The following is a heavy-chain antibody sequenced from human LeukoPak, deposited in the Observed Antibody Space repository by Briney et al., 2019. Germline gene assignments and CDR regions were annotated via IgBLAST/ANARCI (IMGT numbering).Heavy chain of an antibody. CDR1: GFTFSSYW. Sequence: PGGSLRLSCAASGFTFSSYWMHWVRHAPGQGLVWVSRIKSDGKTNYSDSVKGRFTISRDNAKNTVYLQMNSLRAEDTGVYYCARAPSEIGGYYPEYFRHWGQGTLVTVSS. J-gene: IGHJ1*01. CDR2: IKSDGKT. D-gene: IGHD3-22*01. V-gene: IGHV3-74*01. CDR3: ARAPSEIGGYYPEYFRH.